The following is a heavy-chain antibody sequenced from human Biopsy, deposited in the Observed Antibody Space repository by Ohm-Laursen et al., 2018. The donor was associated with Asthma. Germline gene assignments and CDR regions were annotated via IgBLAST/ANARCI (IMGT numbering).Heavy chain of an antibody. CDR1: GYNFISFA. V-gene: IGHV1-3*04. Sequence: GASVKVSCKASGYNFISFAIHWVRQAPGQRLEWMGWVNTGNGDTKDSQKFQGRVAITRNTSVSTAYMELRSLLSEDTATYYCAITYSDFLIGKVKDVFGVWGKGTMVTISS. CDR2: VNTGNGDT. J-gene: IGHJ3*01. D-gene: IGHD3-3*01. CDR3: AITYSDFLIGKVKDVFGV.